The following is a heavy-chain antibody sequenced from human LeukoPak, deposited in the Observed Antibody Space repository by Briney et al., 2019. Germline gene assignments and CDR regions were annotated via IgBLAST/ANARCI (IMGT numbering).Heavy chain of an antibody. CDR1: GFTFSSYE. CDR2: ISSSSSYI. CDR3: ARDGWNSYFFDY. Sequence: GGSLRLSCAASGFTFSSYEMNWVRQAPGKGLEWVSSISSSSSYIYYADSVKGRFTISRDNAKNSLYLQMNSLRAEDTAVYYCARDGWNSYFFDYWGQGTLVTVSS. V-gene: IGHV3-21*01. D-gene: IGHD3-3*01. J-gene: IGHJ4*02.